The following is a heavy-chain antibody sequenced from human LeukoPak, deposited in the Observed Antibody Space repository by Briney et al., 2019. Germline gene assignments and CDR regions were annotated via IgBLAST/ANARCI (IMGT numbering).Heavy chain of an antibody. CDR3: ARYCSSTSCPAVRVDY. D-gene: IGHD2-2*01. CDR1: GGSISSYY. CDR2: IYYSGST. Sequence: SETLSLTCTVSGGSISSYYWSWIRQPPGKGLEWIGYIYYSGSTNYNPSLKSRVIISVDTSKNQFSLKLSSVTAADTAVYYCARYCSSTSCPAVRVDYWGQGTLVTVSS. V-gene: IGHV4-59*12. J-gene: IGHJ4*02.